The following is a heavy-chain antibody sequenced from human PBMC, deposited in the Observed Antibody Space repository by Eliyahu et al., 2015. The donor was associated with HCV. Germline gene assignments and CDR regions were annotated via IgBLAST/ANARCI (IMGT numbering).Heavy chain of an antibody. V-gene: IGHV3-33*08. J-gene: IGHJ6*02. CDR2: IWYDGSNK. CDR3: ARNRGVVITNYYGMDV. CDR1: GFTFSXYG. D-gene: IGHD3-22*01. Sequence: QVQLVESGGGVVQPGRSLRLSCAASGFTFSXYGMHWVRQAPGKGLGWVAVIWYDGSNKYYADSVKGRFTISRDNSKNTLYLQMNSLRAEDTAVYYCARNRGVVITNYYGMDVWGQGTTVTVSS.